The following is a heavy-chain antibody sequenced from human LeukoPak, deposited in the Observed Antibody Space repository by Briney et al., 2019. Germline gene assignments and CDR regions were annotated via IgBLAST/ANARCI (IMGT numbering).Heavy chain of an antibody. CDR1: GYTFATYG. CDR3: ARDRQLKIESGSFTPLGY. CDR2: ISAYNGNT. D-gene: IGHD1-26*01. Sequence: ASVKVSCKASGYTFATYGISWVRQAPGQGLEWMGWISAYNGNTNHAQKLQGRVTMTTDTSTSTAYMELRSLRSDDTAVYYCARDRQLKIESGSFTPLGYWGQGTLVTVSS. J-gene: IGHJ4*02. V-gene: IGHV1-18*01.